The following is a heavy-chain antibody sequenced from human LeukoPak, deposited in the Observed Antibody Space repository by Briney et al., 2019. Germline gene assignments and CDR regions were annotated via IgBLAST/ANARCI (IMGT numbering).Heavy chain of an antibody. CDR1: GGSISSYY. Sequence: SETLSLTCTVSGGSISSYYWSWIRQPPGKGLEWIGYIYYSGITNYNPSLKSRVTISVDTSNNQFSLKLSSVTAADTAVYYCARTLAAAGRSGLFDYWGQGTLVTVSS. CDR3: ARTLAAAGRSGLFDY. D-gene: IGHD6-13*01. CDR2: IYYSGIT. V-gene: IGHV4-59*01. J-gene: IGHJ4*02.